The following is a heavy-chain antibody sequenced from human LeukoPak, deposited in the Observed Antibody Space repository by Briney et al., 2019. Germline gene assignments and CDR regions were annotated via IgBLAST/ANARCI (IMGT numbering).Heavy chain of an antibody. V-gene: IGHV3-23*01. CDR1: GFTFSSYD. CDR2: INKSGGGT. D-gene: IGHD6-19*01. Sequence: GGSLRLSCAASGFTFSSYDMSWVRQAPGKGLEWVTGINKSGGGTYYADSVKGRFTMSRDNSKNTLFLQMNSLRAEDTAVYYCAKVTWSSSGSDYWGQGTLVTVSS. CDR3: AKVTWSSSGSDY. J-gene: IGHJ4*02.